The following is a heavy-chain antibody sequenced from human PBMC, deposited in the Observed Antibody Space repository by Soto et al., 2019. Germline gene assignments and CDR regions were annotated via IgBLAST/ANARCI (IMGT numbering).Heavy chain of an antibody. CDR3: AREGRGGSYVIDAFDI. Sequence: PRASVKVSCKASGGNFSSYAISWVRRAPGQGLEWMGGIIPIFGTANYAQKFQGRVTITADKSTSTAYMELSSLRSEDTAVYYCAREGRGGSYVIDAFDIWGQGTMVTVSS. J-gene: IGHJ3*02. CDR1: GGNFSSYA. D-gene: IGHD1-26*01. CDR2: IIPIFGTA. V-gene: IGHV1-69*06.